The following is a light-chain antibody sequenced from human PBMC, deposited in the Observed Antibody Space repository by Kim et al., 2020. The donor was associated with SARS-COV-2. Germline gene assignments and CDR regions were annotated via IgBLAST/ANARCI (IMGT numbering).Light chain of an antibody. CDR2: ETS. CDR3: QQYDSSPFT. J-gene: IGKJ4*01. Sequence: SRGQRATLSGRASQNIRSGYIAWYQQRPGQAPRVLMYETSTRAIDIPDRFSGSGSGTDFTLIINRLEPEDFAVYYCQQYDSSPFTFGGGTRVDIK. V-gene: IGKV3-20*01. CDR1: QNIRSGY.